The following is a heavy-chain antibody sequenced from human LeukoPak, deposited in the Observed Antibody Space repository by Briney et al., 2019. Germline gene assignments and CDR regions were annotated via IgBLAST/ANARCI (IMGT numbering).Heavy chain of an antibody. D-gene: IGHD4-17*01. Sequence: GGSLRLSCAASGFTSSSYAMHWVRQAPGKGLEWVAVISYDGSNKYYADSVKGRFTISRDSSKNTLYLQMNSLRAEDTAMYYCARDEEGDDYGDFFSYWGQGTLVTVSS. V-gene: IGHV3-30*04. J-gene: IGHJ4*02. CDR3: ARDEEGDDYGDFFSY. CDR2: ISYDGSNK. CDR1: GFTSSSYA.